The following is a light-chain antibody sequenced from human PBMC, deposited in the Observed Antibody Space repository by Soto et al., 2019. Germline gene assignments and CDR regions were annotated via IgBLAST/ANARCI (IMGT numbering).Light chain of an antibody. J-gene: IGLJ2*01. Sequence: QSVLTQPPSVSGAPGQRVTISCTGSSFNIGAGYDLHWYQQLPGTAPKLLIYNNINRPSGVPDRFSGSKSGTSASLAITGLQPEDEADYYCQSYDTMLSGPGVFGGGTKLTVL. CDR3: QSYDTMLSGPGV. CDR1: SFNIGAGYD. CDR2: NNI. V-gene: IGLV1-40*01.